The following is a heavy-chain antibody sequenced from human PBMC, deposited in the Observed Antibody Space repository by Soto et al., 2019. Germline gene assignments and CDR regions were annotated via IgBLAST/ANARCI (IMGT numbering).Heavy chain of an antibody. J-gene: IGHJ5*02. CDR3: ARAYYDTNGYSIDP. CDR1: GDSISSAGYS. Sequence: SETLSLTCTVSGDSISSAGYSWGWIRQPPGKGLEYIGTIYYSGNTYYNSSLMSRVTISLDTSKNQFSLKLTSVTAADTALYYCARAYYDTNGYSIDPWGQGTLVTVSS. CDR2: IYYSGNT. D-gene: IGHD3-22*01. V-gene: IGHV4-39*01.